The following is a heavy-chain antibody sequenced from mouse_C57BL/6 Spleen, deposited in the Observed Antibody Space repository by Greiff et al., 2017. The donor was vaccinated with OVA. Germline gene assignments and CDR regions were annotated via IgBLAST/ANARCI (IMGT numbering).Heavy chain of an antibody. CDR2: IDPEDGET. Sequence: EVQLQQSGAELVKPGASVKLSCTASGFNIKDYYMPWVKQRTEQGLEWIGRIDPEDGETKYAPKFQGKAPITADTSSNTAYLQLSSLTSEDTAVYYCAVGETAQARMAWYSYWGPGTRVTVAA. J-gene: IGHJ3*01. V-gene: IGHV14-2*01. CDR3: AVGETAQARMAWYSY. CDR1: GFNIKDYY. D-gene: IGHD3-2*02.